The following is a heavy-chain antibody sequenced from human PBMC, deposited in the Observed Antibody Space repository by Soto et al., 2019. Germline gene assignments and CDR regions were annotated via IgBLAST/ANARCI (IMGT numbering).Heavy chain of an antibody. CDR3: ARALTGYAMDV. CDR2: ITTYNGNT. Sequence: QVQLVQSGVEVREPGASVKVSCKAVRYIFTNYGVSWVRKAPGQGLEWMGWITTYNGNTEYAQKFQGRVTMTTDASTSTAYMELGSLRSDDTAIYYCARALTGYAMDVWGQGTTVTDSS. D-gene: IGHD1-1*01. CDR1: RYIFTNYG. V-gene: IGHV1-18*01. J-gene: IGHJ6*02.